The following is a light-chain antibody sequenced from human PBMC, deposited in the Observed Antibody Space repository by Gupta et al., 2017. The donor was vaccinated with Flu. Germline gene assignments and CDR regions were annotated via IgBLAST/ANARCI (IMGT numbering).Light chain of an antibody. J-gene: IGKJ1*01. CDR2: AAS. CDR3: QQTYNTPWT. CDR1: QSVSSY. V-gene: IGKV1-39*01. Sequence: DEVTITCRASQSVSSYLTWYQHRPGKAPNVLIYAASILSSGVPSRFIGSGSGTDFTLTISGLQPEDSAIYYCQQTYNTPWTFGQGTKVEIK.